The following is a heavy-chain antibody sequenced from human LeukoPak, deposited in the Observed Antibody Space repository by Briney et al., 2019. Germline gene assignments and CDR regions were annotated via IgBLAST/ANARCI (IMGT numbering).Heavy chain of an antibody. CDR3: ARTDSSGYYYPPVFDY. CDR2: ISAYNGNT. CDR1: GYTFTSYG. Sequence: GASVKVSCKASGYTFTSYGISWVRQAPGQGLEWMGWISAYNGNTNYAQKLQGRVTMTTDTSTSTAYMELRSLRSDDTAMYYCARTDSSGYYYPPVFDYWGQGTLVTVSS. V-gene: IGHV1-18*01. J-gene: IGHJ4*02. D-gene: IGHD3-22*01.